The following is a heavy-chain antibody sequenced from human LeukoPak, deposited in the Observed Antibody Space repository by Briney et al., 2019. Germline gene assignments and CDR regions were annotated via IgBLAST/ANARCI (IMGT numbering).Heavy chain of an antibody. CDR1: GGTFSSYD. J-gene: IGHJ6*02. CDR3: ARTPVTVIRGVIEDGMDV. CDR2: IHPNTGRT. Sequence: ASVKVSCKASGGTFSSYDISWVRQAPGQGLEWMGWIHPNTGRTYYAQKFQGRVTMTRDTSVSTAYMDLSRLGSDDTAVYYCARTPVTVIRGVIEDGMDVWGQGTTVTVSS. D-gene: IGHD3-10*01. V-gene: IGHV1-2*02.